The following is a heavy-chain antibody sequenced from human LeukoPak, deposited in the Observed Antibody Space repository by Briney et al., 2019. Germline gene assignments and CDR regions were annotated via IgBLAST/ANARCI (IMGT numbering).Heavy chain of an antibody. V-gene: IGHV5-51*01. D-gene: IGHD6-19*01. J-gene: IGHJ3*02. CDR1: GSIFTTSW. Sequence: GESLKISCKGSGSIFTTSWIGWVRQLPGKGLEWMGIIYPGDSDTRYSPSFQGHVTISADKSISTAYLQWSSLKASDTAMYYCARLARIAVAGTLIWGAFHIWGRGTMVTVSS. CDR3: ARLARIAVAGTLIWGAFHI. CDR2: IYPGDSDT.